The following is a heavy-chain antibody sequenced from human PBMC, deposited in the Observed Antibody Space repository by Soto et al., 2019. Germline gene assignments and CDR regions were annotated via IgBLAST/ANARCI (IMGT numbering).Heavy chain of an antibody. CDR1: GYTFTSYW. J-gene: IGHJ6*02. Sequence: GASVKVSCKASGYTFTSYWISWVRQMPGKGLEWMGRIDPSDSYTNYSPSFQGHVTISADKSISTAYLQWSSLKASDTAMYYCARSPLWFGELLGWYYYYGMDVWGQGTTVTVSS. CDR2: IDPSDSYT. V-gene: IGHV5-10-1*01. D-gene: IGHD3-10*01. CDR3: ARSPLWFGELLGWYYYYGMDV.